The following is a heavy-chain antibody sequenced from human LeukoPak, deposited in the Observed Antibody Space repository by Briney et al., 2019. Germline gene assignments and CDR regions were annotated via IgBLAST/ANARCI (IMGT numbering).Heavy chain of an antibody. CDR3: AKPTDYCSSTSCLGYYYYGMDV. J-gene: IGHJ6*02. D-gene: IGHD2-2*01. V-gene: IGHV3-23*01. CDR1: GFTFSSYA. Sequence: GRSLRLSCAASGFTFSSYAMHWVRQAPGKGLEWVSAISGSGGSTYYADSVEGRFTISRDNSKNTLYLQMNSLRAEDTAVYYCAKPTDYCSSTSCLGYYYYGMDVWGQGTTVTVSS. CDR2: ISGSGGST.